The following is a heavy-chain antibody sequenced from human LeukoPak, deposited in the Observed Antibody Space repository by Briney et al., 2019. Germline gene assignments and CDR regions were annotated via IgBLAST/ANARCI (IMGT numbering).Heavy chain of an antibody. D-gene: IGHD3-3*01. CDR1: GGSISSYY. J-gene: IGHJ6*03. CDR3: ARQESGPYHYMDV. CDR2: VYYSVSS. V-gene: IGHV4-59*08. Sequence: PSETLSLTCTASGGSISSYYWPWIRQAPGKGLEWIGYVYYSVSSNYNPSLKSRVSISQDTSTNQVSLKLSSVTAADTAVYYCARQESGPYHYMDVWGKGTTVTVSS.